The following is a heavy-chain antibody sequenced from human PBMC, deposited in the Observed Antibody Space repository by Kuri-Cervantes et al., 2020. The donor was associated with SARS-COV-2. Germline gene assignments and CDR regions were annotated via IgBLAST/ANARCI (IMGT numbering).Heavy chain of an antibody. CDR3: ASEFEPRSWSSTSCYAYYFDY. CDR1: GVTFSSSSYH. D-gene: IGHD2-2*01. CDR2: IYYSGST. V-gene: IGHV4-39*01. J-gene: IGHJ4*02. Sequence: SFSVSGVTFSSSSYHWGWISQRQGRGLEWIGSIYYSGSTYYNPSIKSRVTISVDTSKNQFSLKLSSVTAADTAVYYCASEFEPRSWSSTSCYAYYFDYWGQGTLVTVSS.